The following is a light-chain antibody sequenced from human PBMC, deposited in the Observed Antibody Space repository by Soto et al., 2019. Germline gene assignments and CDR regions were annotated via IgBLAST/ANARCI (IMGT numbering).Light chain of an antibody. CDR3: QQRSKWRT. CDR1: QSVSRY. CDR2: DAS. V-gene: IGKV3-11*01. Sequence: EIALTQSPATLSLSAGERATLSCGASQSVSRYLAWYQQKPGQAPRLLIYDASKRATGIPARFIGSGFGTDYTLTIRSIEPEDFAVYYCQQRSKWRTFGQGTKVDIK. J-gene: IGKJ1*01.